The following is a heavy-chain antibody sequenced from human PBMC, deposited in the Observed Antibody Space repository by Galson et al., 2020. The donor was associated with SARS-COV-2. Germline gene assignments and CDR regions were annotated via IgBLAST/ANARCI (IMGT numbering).Heavy chain of an antibody. CDR2: INSDGSST. CDR3: ARVQYTYYDILTGFGSLDYFDY. V-gene: IGHV3-74*01. D-gene: IGHD3-9*01. J-gene: IGHJ4*02. CDR1: GFTFSSYW. Sequence: GESLKISCAASGFTFSSYWMHWVRQAPGKGLVWVSRINSDGSSTSYADSVKGRFTISRDNAKNTLYLQMNSLRAEDTAVYYCARVQYTYYDILTGFGSLDYFDYWGQGTLVTVSS.